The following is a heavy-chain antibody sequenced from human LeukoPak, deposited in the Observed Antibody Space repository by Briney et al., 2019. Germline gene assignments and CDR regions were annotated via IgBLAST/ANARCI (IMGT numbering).Heavy chain of an antibody. CDR1: GFTFSSYS. D-gene: IGHD1-1*01. CDR2: ISYDGSNK. CDR3: ARGIERYNWNVPLGY. J-gene: IGHJ4*02. V-gene: IGHV3-30*03. Sequence: PGGSLRLSCAASGFTFSSYSMHWVRQAPGKGLEWVAVISYDGSNKYYADSVKGRFTISRDNSKNTLYLQMNSLRAEDTAVYYCARGIERYNWNVPLGYWGQGTLVTVSS.